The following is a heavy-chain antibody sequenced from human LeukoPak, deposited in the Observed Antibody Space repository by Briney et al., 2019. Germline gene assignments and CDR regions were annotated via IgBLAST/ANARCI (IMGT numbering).Heavy chain of an antibody. D-gene: IGHD6-13*01. CDR1: GDSVSSNNAA. V-gene: IGHV6-1*01. Sequence: SQTLSLTCAIPGDSVSSNNAAWNWIRQSPSRGLEWLGRTYYRSKWYNDYAVSVKSRITINPDTSKNQFSLQLNSVTPEDTAVYFCARDQIASAGPNDYWGQGTLVTVSS. J-gene: IGHJ4*02. CDR3: ARDQIASAGPNDY. CDR2: TYYRSKWYN.